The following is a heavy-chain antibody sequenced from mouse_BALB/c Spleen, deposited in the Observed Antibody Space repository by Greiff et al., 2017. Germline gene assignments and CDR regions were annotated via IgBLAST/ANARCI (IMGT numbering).Heavy chain of an antibody. J-gene: IGHJ2*01. CDR3: ARGYDYDGGYYFDY. D-gene: IGHD2-4*01. Sequence: EVKFVESGGGLVQPGGSRKLSCAASGFTFSSFGMHWVRQAPEKGLEWVAYISSGSSTIYYADTVKGRFTISRDNPKNTLFLQMTSLRSEDTAMYYCARGYDYDGGYYFDYWGQGTTLTVSS. V-gene: IGHV5-17*02. CDR2: ISSGSSTI. CDR1: GFTFSSFG.